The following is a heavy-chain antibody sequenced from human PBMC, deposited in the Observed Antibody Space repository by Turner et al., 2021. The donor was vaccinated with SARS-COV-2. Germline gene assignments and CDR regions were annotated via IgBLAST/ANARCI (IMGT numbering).Heavy chain of an antibody. V-gene: IGHV3-9*01. CDR2: ISWNSGTI. D-gene: IGHD6-6*01. CDR1: GFTFDDYA. Sequence: EVQLVESGGGVVQPGRSLRLSCAASGFTFDDYAIHWDRQAPGKGLEWVSGISWNSGTIGYADSVKGRFTISRDNAKNSLYLQMNRLRAEDTALYYCAKEFARPDYYYYGMDVWGQGTTVTVSS. CDR3: AKEFARPDYYYYGMDV. J-gene: IGHJ6*02.